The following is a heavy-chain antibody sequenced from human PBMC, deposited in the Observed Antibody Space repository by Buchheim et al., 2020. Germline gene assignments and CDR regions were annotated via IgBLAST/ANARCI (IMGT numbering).Heavy chain of an antibody. CDR2: IYSGCST. V-gene: IGHV3-66*02. J-gene: IGHJ4*02. D-gene: IGHD6-19*01. CDR1: GFTVSSNY. Sequence: EVQLVESGGGLVQPGGSLRLSCAASGFTVSSNYMSWVRQAPGKGLEWVSVIYSGCSTYYADPVKGRFTISRDNSKNPLYLQMNSLRAEDTAVYYCAREAVAGTPADYFDYWGQGTL. CDR3: AREAVAGTPADYFDY.